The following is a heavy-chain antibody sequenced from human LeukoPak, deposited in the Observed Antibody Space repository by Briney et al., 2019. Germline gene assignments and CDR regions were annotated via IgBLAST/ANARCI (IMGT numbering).Heavy chain of an antibody. CDR1: GASISSGGYS. Sequence: PSETLYLTCTVSGASISSGGYSWSWIRQHPGKGLEWIGYIYYSRSTNHNPSLKSRVTISGDTSKNQFSLKLSSVTAADTAVYYCAAYGANWLYFDYWGQGTLVTVSS. D-gene: IGHD4/OR15-4a*01. V-gene: IGHV4-61*08. J-gene: IGHJ4*02. CDR3: AAYGANWLYFDY. CDR2: IYYSRST.